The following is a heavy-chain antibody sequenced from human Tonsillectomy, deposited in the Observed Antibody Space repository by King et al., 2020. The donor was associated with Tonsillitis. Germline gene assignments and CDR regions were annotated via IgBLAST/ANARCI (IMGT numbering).Heavy chain of an antibody. D-gene: IGHD2-8*01. CDR1: GVTFSSYS. CDR2: ISSRSSYI. V-gene: IGHV3-21*01. J-gene: IGHJ4*02. Sequence: VQLVESGGGLVKPGGSLRLSCAASGVTFSSYSMNWVRQAPGKGLEWVSSISSRSSYIYYADTAKGRFTLTRDNAKNSLYLQMNSLRAEDTAVYYCERDNGVYWGQGTLVTVSP. CDR3: ERDNGVY.